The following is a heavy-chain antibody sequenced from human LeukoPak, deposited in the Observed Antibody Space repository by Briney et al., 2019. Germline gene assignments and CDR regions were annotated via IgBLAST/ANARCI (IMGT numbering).Heavy chain of an antibody. D-gene: IGHD1-26*01. CDR1: GYSFTSYW. J-gene: IGHJ3*02. Sequence: GESLKISCKGSGYSFTSYWIGWVRQMPGKGLEWMGIIYPGDSDTRYSPSFQGQVTISADKSISTAYLQWSSLKASDTAMYYCARQGWELLKGGAFDIWGQGTMVSVSS. V-gene: IGHV5-51*01. CDR2: IYPGDSDT. CDR3: ARQGWELLKGGAFDI.